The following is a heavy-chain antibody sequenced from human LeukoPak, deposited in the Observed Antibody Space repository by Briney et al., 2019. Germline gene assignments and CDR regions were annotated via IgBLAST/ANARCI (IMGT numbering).Heavy chain of an antibody. Sequence: ASVKVSCKTSGYTFTGYYIHWVRQAPGQGLEWMGWINPNSGDTNYAQKFQGGVTMTRDTSISTAYMELSRLRSDDTAVYYCARGVTGIYYYYMDVWGKGTTVTVSS. D-gene: IGHD3-10*01. V-gene: IGHV1-2*02. CDR1: GYTFTGYY. J-gene: IGHJ6*03. CDR3: ARGVTGIYYYYMDV. CDR2: INPNSGDT.